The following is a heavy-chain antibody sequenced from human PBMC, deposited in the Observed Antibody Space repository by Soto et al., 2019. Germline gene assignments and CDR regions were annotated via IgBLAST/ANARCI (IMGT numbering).Heavy chain of an antibody. CDR1: GYTFTSYG. V-gene: IGHV1-18*01. Sequence: ASVKVSCKASGYTFTSYGISWVRQAPGQGLEWMGWISAYNGNTNYAQKLQGRVTMTTDTFTSTAYMELRSLRSDDTAVYYCARELYSSSWSNFDYWGQGTLVTVSS. CDR2: ISAYNGNT. J-gene: IGHJ4*02. CDR3: ARELYSSSWSNFDY. D-gene: IGHD6-13*01.